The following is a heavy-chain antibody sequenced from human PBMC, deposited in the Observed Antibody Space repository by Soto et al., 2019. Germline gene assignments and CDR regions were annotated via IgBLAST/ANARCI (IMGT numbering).Heavy chain of an antibody. CDR3: AGGTAMVYYYYMDV. CDR2: ISSSSSTI. D-gene: IGHD5-18*01. V-gene: IGHV3-48*01. Sequence: LRLSCAASGFTFSSYSMNWVRQAPGKGLEWVSYISSSSSTIYYADSVKGRFTISRDNAKNSLYLQMNSLRAEDTAVYYCAGGTAMVYYYYMDVWGKGTTVTVSS. J-gene: IGHJ6*03. CDR1: GFTFSSYS.